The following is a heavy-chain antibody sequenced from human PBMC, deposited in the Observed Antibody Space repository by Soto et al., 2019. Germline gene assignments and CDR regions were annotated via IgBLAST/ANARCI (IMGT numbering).Heavy chain of an antibody. D-gene: IGHD2-15*01. CDR3: GRESCSAL. Sequence: PSETLCLTWTVCGGCLSSDYWSWIRQPPGRGPEWIGCIYYSGSTSYNPSLKSRGTIFMGTCKNQFSLKGSSVTAAGTAVDYCGRESCSALWGQRTRGTVAS. V-gene: IGHV4-59*01. CDR1: GGCLSSDY. J-gene: IGHJ4*02. CDR2: IYYSGST.